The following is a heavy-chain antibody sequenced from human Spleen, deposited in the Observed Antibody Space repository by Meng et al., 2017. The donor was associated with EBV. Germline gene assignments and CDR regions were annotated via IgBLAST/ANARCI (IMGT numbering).Heavy chain of an antibody. CDR3: TRVYCSGDQCYHQFDY. CDR1: GGYVKTYS. Sequence: GPAVQKPGSPVKVAFKASGGYVKTYSITWVRQAPGQGLEWMGRINPSNGDTNNAQKFQGMVTMTRDKSISSAYMELIGLRSDDTAVYYCTRVYCSGDQCYHQFDYWGQGTLVTVSS. D-gene: IGHD2-15*01. V-gene: IGHV1-2*06. J-gene: IGHJ4*02. CDR2: INPSNGDT.